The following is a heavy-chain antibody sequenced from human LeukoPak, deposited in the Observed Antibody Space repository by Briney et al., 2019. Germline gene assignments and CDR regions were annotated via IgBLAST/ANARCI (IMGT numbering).Heavy chain of an antibody. Sequence: GGSLRLSCAASEFTFSSYDMHWVRQATGKGLEWVSTIDTAGNAWYPDSVKGRFTISRENAKNSLNLQMNSLRVGDTAVYYCARAKMPGIQTAGRVNYFDSWGQGTLVTVS. CDR1: EFTFSSYD. D-gene: IGHD6-13*01. CDR3: ARAKMPGIQTAGRVNYFDS. J-gene: IGHJ4*02. CDR2: IDTAGNA. V-gene: IGHV3-13*01.